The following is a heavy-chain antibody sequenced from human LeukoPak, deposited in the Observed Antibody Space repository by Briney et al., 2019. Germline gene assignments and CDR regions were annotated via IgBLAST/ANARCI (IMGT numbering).Heavy chain of an antibody. CDR2: ISGSGGST. CDR1: GFTFSSYA. J-gene: IGHJ2*01. CDR3: AKELAIAAAGTTIWYFDL. D-gene: IGHD6-13*01. Sequence: GGSLRLSCAASGFTFSSYAMSWVRQAPGKGLEWVSAISGSGGSTYYADSVKGRFTISRDNSKNTLYLQMNSLRAEDTAVYYCAKELAIAAAGTTIWYFDLWGRGTLVTVSS. V-gene: IGHV3-23*01.